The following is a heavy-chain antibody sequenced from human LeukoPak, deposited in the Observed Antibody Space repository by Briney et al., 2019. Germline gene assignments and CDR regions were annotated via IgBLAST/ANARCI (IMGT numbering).Heavy chain of an antibody. J-gene: IGHJ4*02. CDR1: GFTFSSYA. CDR2: ISGSGGST. CDR3: AKAQTPDYYYDSSGSTFDY. V-gene: IGHV3-23*01. D-gene: IGHD3-22*01. Sequence: GGSLRLSCAASGFTFSSYAMSWVRQAPGKGLEWVSAISGSGGSTYYADSVKGRSTISRDNSKNTLYLQMNSLRAEDTAVYYCAKAQTPDYYYDSSGSTFDYWGQGTLVTVSS.